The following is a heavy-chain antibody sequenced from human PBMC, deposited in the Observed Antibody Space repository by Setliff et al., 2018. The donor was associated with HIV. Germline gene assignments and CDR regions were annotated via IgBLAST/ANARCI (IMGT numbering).Heavy chain of an antibody. D-gene: IGHD6-19*01. Sequence: ASVKVSCKASGYTFSSYGISWVRQAPGQGLEWMGWISGYNGNTKYVQKLQGRVTMTTDTSTITVYMELRSLRHDDTAEYFCARVPYRSAWFSGGHDAFDVWGQGTMVTVS. J-gene: IGHJ3*01. V-gene: IGHV1-18*01. CDR2: ISGYNGNT. CDR1: GYTFSSYG. CDR3: ARVPYRSAWFSGGHDAFDV.